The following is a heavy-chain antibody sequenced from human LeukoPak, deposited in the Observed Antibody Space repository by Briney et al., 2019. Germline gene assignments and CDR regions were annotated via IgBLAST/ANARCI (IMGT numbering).Heavy chain of an antibody. CDR1: GFTSSSYG. D-gene: IGHD3-22*01. V-gene: IGHV3-30*18. Sequence: PGGSLRLSCAASGFTSSSYGMHWVRQAPGKGLEWVAVISYDGSNKYYADSVKGRFTISRDNSKNTLYLQMNSLRAEDTAVYYCAKDYYDSSGISYFDYWGQGTLVTVSS. CDR2: ISYDGSNK. CDR3: AKDYYDSSGISYFDY. J-gene: IGHJ4*02.